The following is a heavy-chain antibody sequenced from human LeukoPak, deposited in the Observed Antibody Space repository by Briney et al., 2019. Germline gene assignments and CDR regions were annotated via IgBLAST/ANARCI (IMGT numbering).Heavy chain of an antibody. D-gene: IGHD2-15*01. J-gene: IGHJ4*02. CDR1: GFTFSSYA. CDR3: ATDHCSGGSCYSGFFY. CDR2: ISGSGGST. Sequence: QPGGSLRLSCAASGFTFSSYAMSWVRQAPGKGLEWVSAISGSGGSTYYADSVKGRITISRDNSKNTLYLQMNSLRAEDTAVYYCATDHCSGGSCYSGFFYWGQGTLVTVSS. V-gene: IGHV3-23*01.